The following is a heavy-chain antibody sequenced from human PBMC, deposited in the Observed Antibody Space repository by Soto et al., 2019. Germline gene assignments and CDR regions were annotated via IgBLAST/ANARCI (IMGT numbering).Heavy chain of an antibody. D-gene: IGHD1-1*01. CDR2: ITGSGEYT. CDR3: AKAMKETTQYYYAMDV. J-gene: IGHJ6*02. V-gene: IGHV3-23*01. Sequence: EVQLLESGGGLVQPGGSLRIACEGSGFIFSSYAMSWVRQAPGKGLEWVAHITGSGEYTYYEDSVKGRFTITRDNSRNTLYLQMTSLRGEDTAIYYCAKAMKETTQYYYAMDVWGQGTTVTVSS. CDR1: GFIFSSYA.